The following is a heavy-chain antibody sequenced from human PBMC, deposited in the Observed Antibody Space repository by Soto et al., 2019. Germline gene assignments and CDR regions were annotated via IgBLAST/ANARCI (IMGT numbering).Heavy chain of an antibody. CDR1: GGSFSGYY. J-gene: IGHJ3*02. V-gene: IGHV4-34*01. CDR2: INHSGST. Sequence: SETLSLTCAVYGGSFSGYYWSWIRQPPGKGLEWIGEINHSGSTNYNPSLKSRVTISVDTSKNQFSLKLSSVTAADTAVYYCATDWPLVGSGAFDIWGQGTMVTVSS. D-gene: IGHD3-9*01. CDR3: ATDWPLVGSGAFDI.